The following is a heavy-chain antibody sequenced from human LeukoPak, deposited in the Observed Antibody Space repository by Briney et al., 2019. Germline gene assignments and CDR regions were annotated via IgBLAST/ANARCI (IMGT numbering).Heavy chain of an antibody. CDR3: ARGGYSYGYYYYYGMDV. D-gene: IGHD5-18*01. CDR2: INHSGST. CDR1: GGSISSSSYY. V-gene: IGHV4-39*07. Sequence: SETLSLTCTVTGGSISSSSYYLGWIRQPPGKGLEWIGEINHSGSTNYNPSLKSRVTISVDTSKNQFSLKLSSVTAADTAVYYCARGGYSYGYYYYYGMDVWGQGTTVTVSS. J-gene: IGHJ6*02.